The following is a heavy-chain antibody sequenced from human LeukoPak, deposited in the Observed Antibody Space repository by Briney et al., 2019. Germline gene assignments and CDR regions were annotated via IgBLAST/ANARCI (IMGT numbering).Heavy chain of an antibody. V-gene: IGHV5-51*01. Sequence: GESLKISYKGSGYNFNTYWIGWVRQMPGKGLEWMGIIFPGDSDTSQSPSFQGQVTISADKSINTAFLQWSRLKASDTAIYYCATSESQTRFDYWGQGTLVTVSS. CDR2: IFPGDSDT. CDR1: GYNFNTYW. J-gene: IGHJ4*02. D-gene: IGHD1/OR15-1a*01. CDR3: ATSESQTRFDY.